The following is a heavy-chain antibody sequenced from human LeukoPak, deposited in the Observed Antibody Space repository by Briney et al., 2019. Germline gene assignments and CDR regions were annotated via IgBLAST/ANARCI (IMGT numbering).Heavy chain of an antibody. CDR2: ISGSGGST. V-gene: IGHV3-23*01. D-gene: IGHD1-26*01. CDR3: AKDRRSGSYLFDY. CDR1: GFTFSSYS. J-gene: IGHJ4*02. Sequence: PGGSLRLSCAASGFTFSSYSMNWVRQAPGKGLEWVSSISGSGGSTYYADSVTGRFTISRDNSKNTLYLQMNSLRAEDTAVYYCAKDRRSGSYLFDYWGQGTLVTVSS.